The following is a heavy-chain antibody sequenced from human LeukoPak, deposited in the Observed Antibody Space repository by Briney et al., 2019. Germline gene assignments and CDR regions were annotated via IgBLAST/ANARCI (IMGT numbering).Heavy chain of an antibody. V-gene: IGHV4-59*08. CDR1: GGSISSYY. CDR3: ARHGTLPREVDY. CDR2: IYYSGST. J-gene: IGHJ4*02. Sequence: SETLSLTCAVYGGSISSYYWSWIRQPPGKGLEWIGYIYYSGSTNYNPSLKSRVTISVDTSKNQFSLKLSSVTAADTAVYYCARHGTLPREVDYWGQGTLVTVSS. D-gene: IGHD1-14*01.